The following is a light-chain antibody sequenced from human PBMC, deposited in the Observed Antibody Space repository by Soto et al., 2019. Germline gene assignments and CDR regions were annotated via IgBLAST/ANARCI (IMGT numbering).Light chain of an antibody. CDR2: SNN. J-gene: IGLJ1*01. CDR1: SSHIGSNT. Sequence: QLVLTQPPSASGTPGQRVIISCSGSSSHIGSNTVNWYQQLPGTAPKLLIYSNNQRPSGVPDRLSGSKSGTSASLAISGLQSEDEADYYCAAWDDSLNGRYVFGTGTKLTVL. V-gene: IGLV1-44*01. CDR3: AAWDDSLNGRYV.